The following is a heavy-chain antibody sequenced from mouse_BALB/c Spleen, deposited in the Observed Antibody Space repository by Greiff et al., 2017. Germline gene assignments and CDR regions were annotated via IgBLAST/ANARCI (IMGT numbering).Heavy chain of an antibody. CDR3: AITTVVARNMDY. CDR1: GFNIKDTY. J-gene: IGHJ4*01. V-gene: IGHV14-3*02. Sequence: EVQRVESGAELVKPGASVKLSFTASGFNIKDTYMHWVKQRPEQGLEWIGRIDPANGNTKYDPKFQGKATITADTSSNTAYLQLSSLTSEDTAVYYCAITTVVARNMDYWGQGTSVTVSS. CDR2: IDPANGNT. D-gene: IGHD1-1*01.